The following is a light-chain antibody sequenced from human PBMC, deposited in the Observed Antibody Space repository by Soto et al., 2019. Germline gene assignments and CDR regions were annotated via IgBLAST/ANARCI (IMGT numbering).Light chain of an antibody. CDR1: QDSSNY. Sequence: DIQMTQSPSSLSASVGDRVTITCQASQDSSNYLNWYQQKPGKAPKRLIYDASNLETGVPSRFSGSGSGTDFTFTISSLQPEDIATYYCQQYDNLPSITFGQGTRLEIK. CDR2: DAS. V-gene: IGKV1-33*01. CDR3: QQYDNLPSIT. J-gene: IGKJ5*01.